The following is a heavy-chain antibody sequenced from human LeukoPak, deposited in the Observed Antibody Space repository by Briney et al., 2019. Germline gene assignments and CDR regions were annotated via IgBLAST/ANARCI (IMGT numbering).Heavy chain of an antibody. CDR3: ARGSVGLWSGYWPLGYFDY. CDR1: GGSFSSYY. Sequence: PSETLSLTCAVYGGSFSSYYGSWIPEPPGKGLEWGVEINHSGSTNYNPSLKSRVTISVDTSKNQFSLKLSSVTAADTAVYYCARGSVGLWSGYWPLGYFDYWGQGTLVTVSS. V-gene: IGHV4-34*01. D-gene: IGHD3-3*01. CDR2: INHSGST. J-gene: IGHJ4*02.